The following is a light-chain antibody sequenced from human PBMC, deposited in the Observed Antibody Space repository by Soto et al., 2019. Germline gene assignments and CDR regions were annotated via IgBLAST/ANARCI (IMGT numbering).Light chain of an antibody. V-gene: IGLV2-8*01. CDR3: SSYAGSNNWDVV. J-gene: IGLJ2*01. Sequence: QSVLTQPPSASGSPGQSVTISCTGTSSDVGGYNSVSWYQQHPGKAPKLMIYEVSKRPSGVPDRFSGSKSGNTASLTVSGLQAEDEADYYCSSYAGSNNWDVVFGGGTKRTVL. CDR1: SSDVGGYNS. CDR2: EVS.